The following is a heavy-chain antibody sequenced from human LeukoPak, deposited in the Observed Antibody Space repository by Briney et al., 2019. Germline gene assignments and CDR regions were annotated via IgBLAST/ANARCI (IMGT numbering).Heavy chain of an antibody. CDR1: GGSISSYY. CDR2: IYYIGST. V-gene: IGHV4-59*01. D-gene: IGHD2-2*01. Sequence: SETLSLTCTVSGGSISSYYWSWIRQPPGKGLEWIGSIYYIGSTNYNPSLKSRVTISVDTSKNQFSLKLSSVTAADTAVYYCARGTRYCSSTSCYGHDYWGQGTLVTVSS. J-gene: IGHJ4*02. CDR3: ARGTRYCSSTSCYGHDY.